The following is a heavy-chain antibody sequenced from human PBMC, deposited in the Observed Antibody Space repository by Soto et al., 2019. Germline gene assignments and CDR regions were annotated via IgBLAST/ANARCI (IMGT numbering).Heavy chain of an antibody. V-gene: IGHV1-2*02. CDR2: INPNSGDT. CDR3: TREHNYCSSTNCHIDY. CDR1: GYTFTGYY. J-gene: IGHJ4*02. D-gene: IGHD2-2*01. Sequence: AASVKVSCKTSGYTFTGYYTHWVRQTPGQGLEWMGWINPNSGDTHYAQKFQGRVTMTRDMSISTAYLELSRLRSDETAMYYCTREHNYCSSTNCHIDYWGQGTLVTVSS.